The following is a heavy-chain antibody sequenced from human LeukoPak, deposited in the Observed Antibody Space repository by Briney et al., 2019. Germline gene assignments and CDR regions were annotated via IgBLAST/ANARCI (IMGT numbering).Heavy chain of an antibody. CDR2: IYYSGST. V-gene: IGHV4-39*07. CDR1: GGSISSSSYY. J-gene: IGHJ4*02. D-gene: IGHD1-26*01. CDR3: ARVLGSYSGFDY. Sequence: PSETLSLTCTVSGGSISSSSYYWGWIRQPPGKGLEWIGSIYYSGSTNYNPSLKSRVTISVDKSKNQFSLKLSSVTAADTAVYYCARVLGSYSGFDYWGQGTLVTVSS.